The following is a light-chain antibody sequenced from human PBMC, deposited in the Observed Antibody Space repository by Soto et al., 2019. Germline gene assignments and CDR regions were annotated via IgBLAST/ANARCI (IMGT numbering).Light chain of an antibody. CDR1: SSDIGAYNY. CDR2: EVT. CDR3: SSFSSAIAFV. Sequence: QSVLTQPASVSASPGQSITISCTGTSSDIGAYNYISWYQQHPGKAPKLMIYEVTNRPSGISSRFSGSRSGNTASLSISGLQAEDEADYYCSSFSSAIAFVFGTGTKLTVL. J-gene: IGLJ1*01. V-gene: IGLV2-14*01.